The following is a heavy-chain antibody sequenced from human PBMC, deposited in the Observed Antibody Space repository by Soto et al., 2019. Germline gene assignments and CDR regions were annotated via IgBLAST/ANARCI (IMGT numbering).Heavy chain of an antibody. J-gene: IGHJ4*02. Sequence: PWGSLRLSCEASGFTFSTYWMSWVRQAPGKGLEWVANIRQDGGEKYLVDSVQGRFSITRDNAENSLYLQMNSLRGEDTAVYYCARESEDLTSNFDYWGQGTLVTVSS. V-gene: IGHV3-7*01. CDR2: IRQDGGEK. CDR3: ARESEDLTSNFDY. CDR1: GFTFSTYW.